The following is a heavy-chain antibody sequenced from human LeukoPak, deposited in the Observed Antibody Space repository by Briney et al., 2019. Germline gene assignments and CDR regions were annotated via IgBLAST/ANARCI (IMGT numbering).Heavy chain of an antibody. CDR3: AKELDTMFFDY. CDR1: GFNFDRYT. J-gene: IGHJ4*02. V-gene: IGHV3-43*01. Sequence: GGSLRLSCATSGFNFDRYTIHWVRQAPGKGLEWVSLAGWAGGTTFYSDSVRGRFTISRDSGRKSVYLQMNSLTTDDTAFYFYAKELDTMFFDYWGQGALVTVSS. CDR2: AGWAGGTT. D-gene: IGHD3-10*02.